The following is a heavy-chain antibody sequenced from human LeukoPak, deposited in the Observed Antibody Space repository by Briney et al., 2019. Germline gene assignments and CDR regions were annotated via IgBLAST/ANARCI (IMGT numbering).Heavy chain of an antibody. D-gene: IGHD2-2*01. CDR2: IRYDGSNK. V-gene: IGHV3-30*02. Sequence: PGGSLRLSCAASGFTFSSYGMHWVRQAPGKGLEWVAFIRYDGSNKYYADSVKGRFTISRDNSKNTLYLQMNSLRAEDTAVYYCAKDYCSSTSCYRPYYFDYWGQGTLVTVSS. CDR1: GFTFSSYG. CDR3: AKDYCSSTSCYRPYYFDY. J-gene: IGHJ4*02.